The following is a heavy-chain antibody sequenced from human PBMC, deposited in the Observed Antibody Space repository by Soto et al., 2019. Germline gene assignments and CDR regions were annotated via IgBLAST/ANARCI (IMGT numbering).Heavy chain of an antibody. V-gene: IGHV4-34*01. CDR2: IHHSGTT. CDR1: GGSFSSFY. Sequence: SETLSLTCTVYGGSFSSFYWSWIRQSPGKGLEWIGEIHHSGTTNYNPSLKSRVTISVDTSKNQFSLELSSVTAADTALYYCVSEGSGTYYSGYSFDCWSQGRLVTVAS. J-gene: IGHJ4*02. CDR3: VSEGSGTYYSGYSFDC. D-gene: IGHD3-10*01.